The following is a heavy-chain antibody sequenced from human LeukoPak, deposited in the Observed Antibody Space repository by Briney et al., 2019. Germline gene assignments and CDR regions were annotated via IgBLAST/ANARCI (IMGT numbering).Heavy chain of an antibody. CDR2: ISYDGSNT. V-gene: IGHV3-30*05. J-gene: IGHJ2*01. CDR3: ARDPQRWQQLPHYWYLDL. CDR1: RSIFTTYG. D-gene: IGHD5-24*01. Sequence: SGGSLRLSCAASRSIFTTYGIHWARQAPGKGLEWVAVISYDGSNTLYTDSVKGRFTVSRDDPKNTVYLQMNSLRGDDTAVYHCARDPQRWQQLPHYWYLDLWGRGTLVTVSS.